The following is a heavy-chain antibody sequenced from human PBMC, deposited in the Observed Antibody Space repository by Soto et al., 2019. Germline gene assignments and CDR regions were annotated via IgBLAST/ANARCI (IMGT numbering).Heavy chain of an antibody. V-gene: IGHV1-69*13. J-gene: IGHJ6*02. Sequence: SVKVSCKASGGTFSSYAISWVRQAPGQGLEWMGGIIPIFGTANYAQKFQGRVTITADESTSTAYMELSSLRSEDTAVYYCAREFDYDSSGYYESPDYYGMDVWGQGTTVTVSS. CDR2: IIPIFGTA. CDR3: AREFDYDSSGYYESPDYYGMDV. D-gene: IGHD3-22*01. CDR1: GGTFSSYA.